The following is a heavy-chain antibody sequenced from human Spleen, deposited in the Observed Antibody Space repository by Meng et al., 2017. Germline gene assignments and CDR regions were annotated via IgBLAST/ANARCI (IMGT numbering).Heavy chain of an antibody. CDR1: GGTFSSYY. Sequence: SETLSLTCTVSGGTFSSYYWSWIRQPPGKGLEWIGSIYYTGPTHYNPSLRSRVIISVDTSKNQFSLNLSSVTTADTAIYYCARGRAFWDIVVPDAFDIWGQGTMVTVSS. V-gene: IGHV4-59*01. D-gene: IGHD5-12*01. CDR3: ARGRAFWDIVVPDAFDI. J-gene: IGHJ3*02. CDR2: IYYTGPT.